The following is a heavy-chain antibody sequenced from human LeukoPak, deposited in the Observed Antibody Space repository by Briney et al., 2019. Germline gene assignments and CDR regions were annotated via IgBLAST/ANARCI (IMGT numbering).Heavy chain of an antibody. J-gene: IGHJ3*02. CDR2: IKEDGSEK. D-gene: IGHD2-8*01. CDR3: ARDSSLNVRVPMAGQWYNSFDI. Sequence: GGSLRLSCAASGFTFSTYWMTWVRQAPGKGLEWVANIKEDGSEKHYVDSVKGRFTISRDNAKNSLYLQMNTLRAEDTAVYYCARDSSLNVRVPMAGQWYNSFDIWGKGQWSPSPQ. V-gene: IGHV3-7*04. CDR1: GFTFSTYW.